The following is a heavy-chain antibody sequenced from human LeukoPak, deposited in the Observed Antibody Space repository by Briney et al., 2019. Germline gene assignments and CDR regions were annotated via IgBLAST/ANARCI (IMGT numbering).Heavy chain of an antibody. CDR1: GGSISSSSYY. D-gene: IGHD6-13*01. J-gene: IGHJ5*02. Sequence: SETLSLTCTVSGGSISSSSYYWGWIRQPPGKGLEWIGSIYYSGSTYYNPSLKSRVTISVDTSKNQFSLKLSSVTAADTAVYYCARVTLAAAGTDGWFDPWGQGTLVTVSS. CDR3: ARVTLAAAGTDGWFDP. V-gene: IGHV4-39*07. CDR2: IYYSGST.